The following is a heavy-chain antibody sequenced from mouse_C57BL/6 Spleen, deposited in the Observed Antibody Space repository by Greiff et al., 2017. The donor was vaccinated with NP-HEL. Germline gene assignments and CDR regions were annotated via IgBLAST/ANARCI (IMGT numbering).Heavy chain of an antibody. D-gene: IGHD2-5*01. Sequence: EVQLQQSGPELVKPGASVKMSCKASGYTFTDYNMHWVKQSHGKSLEWIGYINPNNGGTSYNQKFKGKATLTVNKSSSTAYMELRSLTSEDSAVYYCAKGGYYSNYDDWGQGTTLTVSS. V-gene: IGHV1-22*01. CDR1: GYTFTDYN. CDR2: INPNNGGT. CDR3: AKGGYYSNYDD. J-gene: IGHJ2*01.